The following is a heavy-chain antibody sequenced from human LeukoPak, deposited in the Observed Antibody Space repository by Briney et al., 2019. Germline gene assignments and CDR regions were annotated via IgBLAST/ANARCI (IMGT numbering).Heavy chain of an antibody. CDR3: ARGGTIWTQNWFDP. Sequence: GGALRLSCAASGFTFSSYWMSWVRQAPGKGREWVANIKQDGSEKYYVDSVKGRFTISRDNAKNSLYLQMNSLRAEDTAVYYCARGGTIWTQNWFDPWGQGTLVTVSS. J-gene: IGHJ5*02. CDR2: IKQDGSEK. D-gene: IGHD3-16*01. V-gene: IGHV3-7*01. CDR1: GFTFSSYW.